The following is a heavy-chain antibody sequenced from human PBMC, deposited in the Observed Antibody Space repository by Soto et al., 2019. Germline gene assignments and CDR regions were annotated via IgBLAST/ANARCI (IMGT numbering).Heavy chain of an antibody. Sequence: GASVKVSCKASGGTFSNYAFNWVRQAPGQGLEWMGGIIPVIDTADYTQKLQGRVTISADESTSTVYLDLSSLRSEDSAVYYCARAPHNIVVVPAAISIWFDPWGQGTLVTVSS. CDR3: ARAPHNIVVVPAAISIWFDP. D-gene: IGHD2-2*01. J-gene: IGHJ5*02. CDR2: IIPVIDTA. V-gene: IGHV1-69*13. CDR1: GGTFSNYA.